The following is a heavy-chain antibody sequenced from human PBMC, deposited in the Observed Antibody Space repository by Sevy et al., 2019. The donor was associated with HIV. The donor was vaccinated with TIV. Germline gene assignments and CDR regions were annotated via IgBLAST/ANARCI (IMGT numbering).Heavy chain of an antibody. J-gene: IGHJ1*01. D-gene: IGHD3-16*02. CDR1: GFTFSSYA. CDR2: ISGSGGST. Sequence: GGSLRLSCAASGFTFSSYAMSWVRQAPGKGLEWVSAISGSGGSTYYADSVKGRFTISRDNSKNTLYLKMNSLRAEDTAVYYCAKGHVYDYVWGSYRYSHLESEYFQHWGQGTLVTVSS. V-gene: IGHV3-23*01. CDR3: AKGHVYDYVWGSYRYSHLESEYFQH.